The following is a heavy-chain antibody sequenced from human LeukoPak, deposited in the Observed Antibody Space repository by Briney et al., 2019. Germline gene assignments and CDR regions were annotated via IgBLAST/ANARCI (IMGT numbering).Heavy chain of an antibody. Sequence: GGSLRLSCAASGFTVSSNYMSCVRQAPGKGLEWVSVIYSGGSTYYADSVKGRFTISRDNSKNTLYLQMNSLRAEDTAVYYCASSVSDSSGKYYYGMDVWGQGTTVTVSS. CDR1: GFTVSSNY. CDR2: IYSGGST. V-gene: IGHV3-53*01. D-gene: IGHD3-22*01. J-gene: IGHJ6*02. CDR3: ASSVSDSSGKYYYGMDV.